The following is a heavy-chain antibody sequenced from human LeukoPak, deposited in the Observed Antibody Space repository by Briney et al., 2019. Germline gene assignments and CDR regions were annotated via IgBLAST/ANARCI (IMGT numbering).Heavy chain of an antibody. CDR1: GYTFTSYG. Sequence: GASVKVSCKASGYTFTSYGISWVRQAPGQGLEWMGWISAYNGNTNYAQKLQGRVTMTTDTSTSTAYMELRSLRSDDTAVYYCARELAAYDSSGYYWSGWFDPWGQGTLVTVSS. CDR2: ISAYNGNT. D-gene: IGHD3-22*01. V-gene: IGHV1-18*01. J-gene: IGHJ5*02. CDR3: ARELAAYDSSGYYWSGWFDP.